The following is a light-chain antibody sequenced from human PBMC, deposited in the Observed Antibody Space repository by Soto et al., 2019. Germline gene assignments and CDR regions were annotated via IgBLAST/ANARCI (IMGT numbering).Light chain of an antibody. V-gene: IGLV2-8*01. Sequence: QSALTQPPSASGSPGQSVTISCTGTSSDVGGYNYVSWYQQHPGKAPKLMNHEVTKPPSGVPDRFSGSKSGNTASLTVSGLQAEDEADYYCSSYAGSNNLVFGGGTKVTVL. J-gene: IGLJ2*01. CDR2: EVT. CDR3: SSYAGSNNLV. CDR1: SSDVGGYNY.